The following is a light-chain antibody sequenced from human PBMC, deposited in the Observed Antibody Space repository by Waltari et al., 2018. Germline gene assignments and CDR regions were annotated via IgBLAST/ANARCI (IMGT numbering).Light chain of an antibody. CDR1: SSALGSYNF. V-gene: IGLV2-23*01. CDR3: CSYAGSRTYV. J-gene: IGLJ1*01. CDR2: EGS. Sequence: QSALTQPASVSGSPGQSITISCTGTSSALGSYNFVSWYQHHPGKAPKLMIFEGSRRPSGISNRFSGSKSGNTASLTISGLQAEDEADYYCCSYAGSRTYVFGAGTKVTVL.